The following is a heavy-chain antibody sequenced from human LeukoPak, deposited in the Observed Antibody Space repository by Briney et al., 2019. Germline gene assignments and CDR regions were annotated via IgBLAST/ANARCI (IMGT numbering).Heavy chain of an antibody. CDR1: GFTHCRNY. Sequence: GGSVRLSCAPSGFTHCRNYMSWVRQSRGEGVVWVSVIYSDDSTYYADSVKGRFTISRDNSKNTLYLQMNSLRAEDTAVYYCARVQGSGQPRWYWGQGTLVTVSS. D-gene: IGHD2-15*01. J-gene: IGHJ4*02. CDR2: IYSDDST. CDR3: ARVQGSGQPRWY. V-gene: IGHV3-66*01.